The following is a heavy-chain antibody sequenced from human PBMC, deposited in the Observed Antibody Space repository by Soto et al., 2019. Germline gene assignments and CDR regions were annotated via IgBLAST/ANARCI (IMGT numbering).Heavy chain of an antibody. CDR3: ARGWSSWVVTANDVFDF. CDR2: IYYTGST. D-gene: IGHD2-21*02. V-gene: IGHV4-59*11. CDR1: GGSINNHY. Sequence: SETLSLTCTVSGGSINNHYWSWIRQPPEKGLEWIGYIYYTGSTNYNPSLKSRVTMSVDTSKNQFSLNLTSVTAADTAMYYCARGWSSWVVTANDVFDFWGQGTLVTVS. J-gene: IGHJ3*01.